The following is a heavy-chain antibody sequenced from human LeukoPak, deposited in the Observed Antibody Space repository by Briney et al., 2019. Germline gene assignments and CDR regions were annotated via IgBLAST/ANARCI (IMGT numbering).Heavy chain of an antibody. D-gene: IGHD3-3*01. CDR1: GGSFSGYY. V-gene: IGHV4-34*01. CDR2: INHGGGT. Sequence: SETLSLTCAVYGGSFSGYYWSWIRQPPGKGLEWIGGINHGGGTNYNPSLKSRVTISVDTSKNQFSLKLSSVTAADTAVYYCARGGGYYYYMDVWGKGTTVTVSS. J-gene: IGHJ6*03. CDR3: ARGGGYYYYMDV.